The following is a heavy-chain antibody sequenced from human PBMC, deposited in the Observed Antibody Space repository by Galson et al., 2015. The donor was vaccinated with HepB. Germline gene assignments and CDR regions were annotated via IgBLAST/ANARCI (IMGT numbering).Heavy chain of an antibody. Sequence: LRLSCAASGFPFDDYVMHWVRQAPGKGLEWVSGISWNSGSIGYADSVKGRFTISRDNAKNSLYLQMNSLRAEDTALYYCAKDIAGGNTYYFDYWGQGTLVTVSS. V-gene: IGHV3-9*01. D-gene: IGHD4-23*01. CDR3: AKDIAGGNTYYFDY. CDR2: ISWNSGSI. CDR1: GFPFDDYV. J-gene: IGHJ4*02.